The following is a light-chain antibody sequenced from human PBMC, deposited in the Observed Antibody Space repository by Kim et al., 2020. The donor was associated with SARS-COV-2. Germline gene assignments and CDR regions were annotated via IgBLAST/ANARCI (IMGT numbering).Light chain of an antibody. CDR2: STS. V-gene: IGKV3-20*01. CDR3: QQYGSSPST. Sequence: EIVLTQSPGTVSLSPGERATLSCRASQSVSSSHLAWYQQKPGQAPSLLIYSTSSRATGIPDRFSGSGSGTDFTLTISRLEVEDFAVYYCQQYGSSPSTFGGGTKVDIK. J-gene: IGKJ4*01. CDR1: QSVSSSH.